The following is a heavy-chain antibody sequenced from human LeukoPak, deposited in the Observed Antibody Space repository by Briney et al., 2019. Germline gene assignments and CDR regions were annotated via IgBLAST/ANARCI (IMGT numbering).Heavy chain of an antibody. CDR2: IKQDGSEK. V-gene: IGHV3-7*01. CDR3: VGPGDY. J-gene: IGHJ4*02. CDR1: GFTLSSYW. Sequence: GGPLRLSCAASGFTLSSYWMSWVRQAPGKGLEWVANIKQDGSEKYYVDSVKGRFTISRDNAKNSLYLQMNSLRAEDTAVYYCVGPGDYWGQGTLVTVSS.